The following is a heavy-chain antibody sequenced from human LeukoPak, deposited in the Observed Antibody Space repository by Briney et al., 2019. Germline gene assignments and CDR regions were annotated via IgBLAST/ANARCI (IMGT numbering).Heavy chain of an antibody. CDR1: GFTVSSNY. Sequence: GGSLRLSCAASGFTVSSNYMSWVRQAPGKGPEWVSVLYGGGTTYYADSVKGRFTISRDKSKNTLFLQMNSLRAEDTAVYYCARGPRPYYFDYWGQGTLVTVSS. J-gene: IGHJ4*02. CDR2: LYGGGTT. CDR3: ARGPRPYYFDY. V-gene: IGHV3-53*01.